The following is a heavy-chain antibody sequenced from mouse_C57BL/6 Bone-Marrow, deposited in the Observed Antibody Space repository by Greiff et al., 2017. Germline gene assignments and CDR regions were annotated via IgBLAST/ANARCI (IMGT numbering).Heavy chain of an antibody. CDR3: AGDGYYWFAY. J-gene: IGHJ4*01. CDR1: GYTFTDYY. V-gene: IGHV1-26*01. Sequence: EVQLQQSGPELVKPGASVKISCKASGYTFTDYYMNWVKQSHGKSLEWIGDINPNNGGTSYNQKFKGKATLTVDKSSSTAYMELRSLTSEDSAVYYCAGDGYYWFAYWGQGTSVTVSS. D-gene: IGHD2-3*01. CDR2: INPNNGGT.